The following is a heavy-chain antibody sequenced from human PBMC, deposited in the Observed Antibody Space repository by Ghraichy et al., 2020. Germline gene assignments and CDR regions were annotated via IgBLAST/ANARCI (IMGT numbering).Heavy chain of an antibody. D-gene: IGHD2-15*01. CDR2: ISGYNGNT. V-gene: IGHV1-18*01. CDR3: ARGYCSGVSCYQFFDY. J-gene: IGHJ4*02. CDR1: GYTFTSSG. Sequence: ASVKVSCKASGYTFTSSGISWVRQAPGQGLEWMGWISGYNGNTNYAQKLQGRVTMTTDTSTSMAYMEVRSLGSDDTAVYYCARGYCSGVSCYQFFDYWGQGTLVTVSS.